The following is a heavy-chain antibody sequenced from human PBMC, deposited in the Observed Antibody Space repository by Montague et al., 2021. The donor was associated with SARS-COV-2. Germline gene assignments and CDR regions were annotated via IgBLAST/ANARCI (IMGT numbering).Heavy chain of an antibody. D-gene: IGHD2-2*01. CDR2: IYYSGST. Sequence: SETLSLTSTVSGGSISSSSYYWGWIRQPPGKGLEWIGSIYYSGSTYYDPSLKSRLTISVDTSKNQFSLKLSSVTAADTAVYYCARQGDQLLLEYWFDPWGQGTLVTVSS. J-gene: IGHJ5*02. CDR1: GGSISSSSYY. CDR3: ARQGDQLLLEYWFDP. V-gene: IGHV4-39*01.